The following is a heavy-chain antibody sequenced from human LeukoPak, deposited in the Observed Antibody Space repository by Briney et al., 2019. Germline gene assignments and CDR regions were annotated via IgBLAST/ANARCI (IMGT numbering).Heavy chain of an antibody. D-gene: IGHD1-26*01. CDR3: AKDLGVGATINYYYYGMDV. Sequence: GGSLRLSCAASGFTFSSYGMHWVRQAPGKGLEWVAVISYDGSNKYYADSVKGRFTISRDNSKNTLYLQMNSLRAEDTAVYYCAKDLGVGATINYYYYGMDVWGQGTTVTVSS. CDR1: GFTFSSYG. J-gene: IGHJ6*02. CDR2: ISYDGSNK. V-gene: IGHV3-30*18.